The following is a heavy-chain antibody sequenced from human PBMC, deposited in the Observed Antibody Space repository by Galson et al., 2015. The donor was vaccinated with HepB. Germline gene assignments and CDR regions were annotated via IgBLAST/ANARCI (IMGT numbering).Heavy chain of an antibody. J-gene: IGHJ4*02. CDR2: ISYDGKQK. CDR3: AKEGYIYGKGGPDN. Sequence: SLRLSCACSGFSFSRYGIHWVRQAPGKGLEWVAFISYDGKQKYFADSLKGRFTVSRDNSKNTIYLQLNSLRPDDTAVYRCAKEGYIYGKGGPDNWGQGTLVTVSS. CDR1: GFSFSRYG. V-gene: IGHV3-30*18. D-gene: IGHD4-17*01.